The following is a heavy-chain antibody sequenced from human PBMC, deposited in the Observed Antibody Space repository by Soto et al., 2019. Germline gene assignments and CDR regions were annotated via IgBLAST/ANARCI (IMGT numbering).Heavy chain of an antibody. J-gene: IGHJ5*02. CDR2: IYHTGST. Sequence: QVQLQESGPGLVKPSGTLSLTCVVSGGSISSSNWWSWVRQPPGKGLEWIGDIYHTGSTKYNPSLKRRVTISVDESKNQFSLRLSSVTAADTAVYYCARGSNWFDPWGQGTLVTVSS. V-gene: IGHV4-4*02. CDR3: ARGSNWFDP. CDR1: GGSISSSNW.